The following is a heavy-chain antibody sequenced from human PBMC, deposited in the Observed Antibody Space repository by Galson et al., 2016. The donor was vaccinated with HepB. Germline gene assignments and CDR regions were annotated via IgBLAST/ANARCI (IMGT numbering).Heavy chain of an antibody. CDR2: IRGGGDAT. Sequence: SLRLSCAASGFTFSNYATAWVRLPPGKGLEWVSTIRGGGDATYYADSVKGRFTISRDNSRSTLYLHLSSLRAEDTALYYCARGHGDYFPANYFNHWGQGTLVTVSS. V-gene: IGHV3-23*01. CDR1: GFTFSNYA. CDR3: ARGHGDYFPANYFNH. D-gene: IGHD4-17*01. J-gene: IGHJ4*02.